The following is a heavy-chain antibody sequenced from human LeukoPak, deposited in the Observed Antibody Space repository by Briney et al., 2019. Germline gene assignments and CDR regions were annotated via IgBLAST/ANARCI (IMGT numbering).Heavy chain of an antibody. J-gene: IGHJ5*02. CDR1: GFTFSSYA. CDR3: VKTRYSSGWYGWFDP. CDR2: ISSNGGST. D-gene: IGHD6-19*01. V-gene: IGHV3-64D*06. Sequence: GGSLRLSCSASGFTFSSYAMHWVRQAPGKGLEYVSAISSNGGSTYYADSVKGRFTISRDNSKNTLYLQMSSLSAEDTAVYYCVKTRYSSGWYGWFDPWGQGTLVTVSS.